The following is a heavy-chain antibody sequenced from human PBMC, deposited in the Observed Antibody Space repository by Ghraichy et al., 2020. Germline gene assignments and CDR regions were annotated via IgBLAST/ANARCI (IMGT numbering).Heavy chain of an antibody. CDR2: ISYDGSNK. CDR1: GFTVSSYG. CDR3: AKESRGMDV. J-gene: IGHJ6*02. V-gene: IGHV3-30*18. Sequence: GESLNISCAASGFTVSSYGMHWVRHAPGKGLEWVAVISYDGSNKYYADSVKGRFTISRDNSKNTLYLQMNSLRAEDTAVYYCAKESRGMDVWGQETTVTVSS.